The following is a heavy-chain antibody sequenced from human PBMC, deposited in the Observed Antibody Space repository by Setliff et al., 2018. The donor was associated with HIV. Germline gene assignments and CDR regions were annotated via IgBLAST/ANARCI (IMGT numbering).Heavy chain of an antibody. D-gene: IGHD6-13*01. V-gene: IGHV3-23*01. J-gene: IGHJ6*03. Sequence: GESLKISCAASGFSFSIYAMSWVRQAPGKGLEWVSGISGSGISTYYADSVKGRFTISRDDSKNTAYLQMNSLKTEDTAVYYCTRQIGVAAAGTGGGYYYYYMDVWGKGTTVTVSS. CDR1: GFSFSIYA. CDR3: TRQIGVAAAGTGGGYYYYYMDV. CDR2: ISGSGIST.